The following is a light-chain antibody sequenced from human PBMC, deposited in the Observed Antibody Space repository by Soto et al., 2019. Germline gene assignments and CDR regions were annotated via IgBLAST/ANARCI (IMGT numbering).Light chain of an antibody. CDR3: MQRAQLLLYS. J-gene: IGKJ2*03. V-gene: IGKV2D-29*01. CDR1: QSLLHGNGKTY. CDR2: EVS. Sequence: DIVMTQTPLSLSVTPGQPASISCKASQSLLHGNGKTYVYWYRQKPGQAPQLLIYEVSNRLSGAPARFRGSRSGTDFTLTISRVEAEDVGVYYCMQRAQLLLYSFGQGTRLEIK.